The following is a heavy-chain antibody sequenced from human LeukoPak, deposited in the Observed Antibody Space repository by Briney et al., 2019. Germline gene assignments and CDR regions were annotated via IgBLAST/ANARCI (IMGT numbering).Heavy chain of an antibody. D-gene: IGHD6-13*01. CDR3: ARVRDSSSWYPYYYYGMDV. V-gene: IGHV3-30*04. CDR2: ISYDGSNK. CDR1: GFTLSSYA. Sequence: EPGGSLRLACAASGFTLSSYAMQWVRQAPGKGLEWVAVISYDGSNKYYADSVKGRFTISRDNSKNTLYLQMNSLRAEDTAVYYCARVRDSSSWYPYYYYGMDVWGQGTTVTVSS. J-gene: IGHJ6*02.